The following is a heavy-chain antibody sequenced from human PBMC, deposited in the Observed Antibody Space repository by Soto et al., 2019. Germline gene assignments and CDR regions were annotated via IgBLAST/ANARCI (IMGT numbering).Heavy chain of an antibody. J-gene: IGHJ6*02. CDR1: GFIFSSYA. D-gene: IGHD3-10*01. CDR2: ISHGGNEK. Sequence: QVQLLESGGGVVQPGRSLRLSCAASGFIFSSYAMHWVRQAPGKGLEWVAVISHGGNEKYYADSVEGRFTISRDNPKNMVYLQMDGLRPEDTAVYYCAKVSSARGYYYFAMDVWGQGTTVTVSS. CDR3: AKVSSARGYYYFAMDV. V-gene: IGHV3-30*18.